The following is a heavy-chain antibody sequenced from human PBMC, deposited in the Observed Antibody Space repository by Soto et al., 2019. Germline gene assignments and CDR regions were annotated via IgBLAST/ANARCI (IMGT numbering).Heavy chain of an antibody. Sequence: GASVKVSCKASGYTFTSYDINWVRQATGQGLEWMGWMNPNSGNTGYAQKFQGRVTMTRNTSISTAYMELSSLRSEDTAVYYCASLSPGPYIVATENAFDFWGQGTMVTVSS. V-gene: IGHV1-8*01. CDR1: GYTFTSYD. CDR2: MNPNSGNT. D-gene: IGHD5-12*01. CDR3: ASLSPGPYIVATENAFDF. J-gene: IGHJ3*01.